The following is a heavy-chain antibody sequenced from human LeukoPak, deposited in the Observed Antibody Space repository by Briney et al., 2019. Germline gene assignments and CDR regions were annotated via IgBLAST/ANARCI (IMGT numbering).Heavy chain of an antibody. D-gene: IGHD3-22*01. J-gene: IGHJ4*02. Sequence: PGESLKISCKASEYSFTSYWIGWVRQMPGKGLEWVGNIQPGNPEIRYSPSFQGQVTLSADKSIRTAYLQWSSLKASDTAMYYCARRHYYYDRSGFYYYFDTWGQGTQVTVTS. V-gene: IGHV5-51*01. CDR2: IQPGNPEI. CDR3: ARRHYYYDRSGFYYYFDT. CDR1: EYSFTSYW.